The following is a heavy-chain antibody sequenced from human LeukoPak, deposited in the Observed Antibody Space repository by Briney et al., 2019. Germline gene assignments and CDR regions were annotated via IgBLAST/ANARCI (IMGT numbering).Heavy chain of an antibody. CDR2: INHSGST. Sequence: SETLSLXCAVYGGSFSGYYWSWIRQPPGKGLEWIGEINHSGSTNYNPSLKSRVTISVDTSKNQFSLKLSSVTAADTAVYYCARSAGPLTIFGVVVSSFDPWGQGTLVTVSS. CDR3: ARSAGPLTIFGVVVSSFDP. V-gene: IGHV4-34*01. CDR1: GGSFSGYY. D-gene: IGHD3-3*01. J-gene: IGHJ5*02.